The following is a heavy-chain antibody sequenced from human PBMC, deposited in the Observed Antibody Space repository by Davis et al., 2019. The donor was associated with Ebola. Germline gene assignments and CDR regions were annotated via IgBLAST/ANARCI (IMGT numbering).Heavy chain of an antibody. CDR3: ARATGYSSGWGDY. CDR1: GFTFSSYG. CDR2: IWYDGSNK. Sequence: GGSLRLSCAASGFTFSSYGMHWVRQAPGKGLGWVAVIWYDGSNKYYADSVKGRFTISRDNSKNTLYLQMNSLRAEDTAVYYCARATGYSSGWGDYWGQGTLVTVSS. J-gene: IGHJ4*02. D-gene: IGHD6-19*01. V-gene: IGHV3-33*01.